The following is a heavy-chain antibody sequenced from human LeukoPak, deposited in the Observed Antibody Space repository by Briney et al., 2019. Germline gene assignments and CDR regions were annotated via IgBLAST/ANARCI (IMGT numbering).Heavy chain of an antibody. V-gene: IGHV1-69*05. CDR1: GGTFSSYV. D-gene: IGHD6-6*01. J-gene: IGHJ4*02. Sequence: ASVKVSCKASGGTFSSYVISWVRQAPGQGLEWMGGIIPIFGTANYAQKFQGRVTITTDVSTSTAYMELSSLRSEDTAVYYCARVYSSSSTLDGNYFDYWGQGTLVTVSS. CDR3: ARVYSSSSTLDGNYFDY. CDR2: IIPIFGTA.